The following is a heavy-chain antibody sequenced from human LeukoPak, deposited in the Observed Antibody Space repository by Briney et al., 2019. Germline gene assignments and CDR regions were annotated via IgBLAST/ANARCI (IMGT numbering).Heavy chain of an antibody. CDR1: GFTFSSYA. D-gene: IGHD3-9*01. V-gene: IGHV3-30*04. Sequence: GGSLRLSCAASGFTFSSYAMHWVRQAPGKGLEWVAVISYDGSNKYSADSVKGRFTISRDNSKNTLYLQMNSLRAEDTAVYYCAKVDFDDYYFDYWGQGTLVTVSS. J-gene: IGHJ4*02. CDR2: ISYDGSNK. CDR3: AKVDFDDYYFDY.